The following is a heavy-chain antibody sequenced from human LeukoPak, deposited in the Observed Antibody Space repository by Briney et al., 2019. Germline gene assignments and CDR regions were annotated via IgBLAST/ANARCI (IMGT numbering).Heavy chain of an antibody. CDR3: ASLYSGSYDTGSFDYFNY. Sequence: SETLSLTCTVSGGSISSYYWSWIRQPPGKGLEWIGYMYYSGSTNYNPSLNSRVTISVDTSKNQFSLKLSSVTAADTAVYYCASLYSGSYDTGSFDYFNYWGQGTLVTVSS. CDR1: GGSISSYY. CDR2: MYYSGST. J-gene: IGHJ4*02. D-gene: IGHD1-26*01. V-gene: IGHV4-59*01.